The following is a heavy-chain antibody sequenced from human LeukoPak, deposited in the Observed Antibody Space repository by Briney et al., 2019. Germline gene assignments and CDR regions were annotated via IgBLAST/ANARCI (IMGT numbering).Heavy chain of an antibody. CDR2: VNPYTGGT. J-gene: IGHJ3*02. CDR3: ARRSRGYSFDI. D-gene: IGHD5-18*01. V-gene: IGHV1-2*02. CDR1: GYTFTSYG. Sequence: ASVKVSCKASGYTFTSYGISWVRQAPGQGLEWVGWVNPYTGGTDYAQKFQGRVTMTSDTSISTAYMELSSLRSDDTAVYYCARRSRGYSFDIWGQGTMVTVSS.